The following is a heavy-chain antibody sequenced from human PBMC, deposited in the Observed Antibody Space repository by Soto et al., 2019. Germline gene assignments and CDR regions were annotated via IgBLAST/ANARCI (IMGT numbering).Heavy chain of an antibody. V-gene: IGHV4-30-4*01. CDR3: ARAPQVERDYYDSSGYYTQYYFDY. Sequence: SETLSLTCTLSGGSISSGEYHWSWIRQPPGKGLEWIGYIDYSGTTHYNPSLKSRVTISIDTSKDQFSLKLRSVTASDTAVYYCARAPQVERDYYDSSGYYTQYYFDYWGQGARVTVS. CDR1: GGSISSGEYH. CDR2: IDYSGTT. D-gene: IGHD3-22*01. J-gene: IGHJ4*02.